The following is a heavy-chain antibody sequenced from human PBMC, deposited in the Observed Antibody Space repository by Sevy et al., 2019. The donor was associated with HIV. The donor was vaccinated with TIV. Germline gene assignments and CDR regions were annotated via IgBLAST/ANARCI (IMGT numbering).Heavy chain of an antibody. CDR2: INTDGKMT. D-gene: IGHD1-26*01. CDR3: ARGSRGTFGY. J-gene: IGHJ4*02. V-gene: IGHV3-74*01. Sequence: GGSLRLSCAASGLTLTNYWMHWVRQAPGKGLVWVSHINTDGKMTRYGDFVKGRFTISRDNAKNTLYLQMNSLRDEDTAVYYCARGSRGTFGYWGQGTLITVSS. CDR1: GLTLTNYW.